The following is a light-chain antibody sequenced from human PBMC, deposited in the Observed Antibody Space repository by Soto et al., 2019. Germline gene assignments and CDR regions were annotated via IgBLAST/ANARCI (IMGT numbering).Light chain of an antibody. Sequence: DLQMTQSPSTLSASVGDSVTITCRASQNINNWLAWYQQKTGKAPELLIYDDSSLESGVPSRFSGSGSGTELTLTISRLQPDDFATYYCQQYNSYSRAFGQGTKVDIK. CDR2: DDS. J-gene: IGKJ1*01. V-gene: IGKV1-5*01. CDR1: QNINNW. CDR3: QQYNSYSRA.